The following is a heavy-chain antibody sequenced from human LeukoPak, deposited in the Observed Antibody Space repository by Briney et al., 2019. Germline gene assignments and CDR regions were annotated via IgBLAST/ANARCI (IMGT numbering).Heavy chain of an antibody. CDR1: GFTFSNYG. CDR3: AKSSEISTMFFDS. D-gene: IGHD5-24*01. V-gene: IGHV3-23*01. J-gene: IGHJ4*02. CDR2: IGSDGGT. Sequence: PGGSLRLSCAASGFTFSNYGMSWVRPAPGKGLEWVSGIGSDGGTYHADSVKGRFTISRDNSKNTLYLEMNSLRADDTAVYYCAKSSEISTMFFDSWGQGTLVTVSS.